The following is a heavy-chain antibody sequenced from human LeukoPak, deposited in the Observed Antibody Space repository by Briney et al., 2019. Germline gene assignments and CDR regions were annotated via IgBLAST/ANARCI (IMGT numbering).Heavy chain of an antibody. V-gene: IGHV3-9*01. CDR3: ARDRDARFDY. Sequence: GGSLRLSCAASGFTFDDYAMHWVRQAPGKGLEWVSGISWNSGSIGYADSVKGRFTISRNNAKNSLYLQMNSLRAEDTAVYYCARDRDARFDYWGQGTLVTVSS. J-gene: IGHJ4*02. CDR2: ISWNSGSI. D-gene: IGHD5-24*01. CDR1: GFTFDDYA.